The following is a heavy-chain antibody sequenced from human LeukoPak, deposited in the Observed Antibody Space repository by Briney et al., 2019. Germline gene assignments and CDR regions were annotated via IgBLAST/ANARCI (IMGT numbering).Heavy chain of an antibody. J-gene: IGHJ4*02. CDR2: INQDESAK. Sequence: GGSLRLSCAASGFTFSRYWMSWVRQAPGKGLEWVASINQDESAKFYVDSVKGRFTISRDNSKNTLYLQMNSLRAEDTAVYYCARMTYYYGSGSYGAIDYWGQGTLVTVSS. V-gene: IGHV3-7*03. CDR3: ARMTYYYGSGSYGAIDY. D-gene: IGHD3-10*01. CDR1: GFTFSRYW.